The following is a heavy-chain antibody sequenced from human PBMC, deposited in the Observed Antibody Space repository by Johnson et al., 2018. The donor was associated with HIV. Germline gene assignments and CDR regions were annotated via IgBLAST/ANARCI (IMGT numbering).Heavy chain of an antibody. Sequence: EQLVESGGGLVQPGGSLRLSCAASGFTVSSNYMSWVRQAPGKGLEWVSVIYSGGSTYYADSVKGRFTISRDNSKNSLYLQMNSLRAEDTALYYCARGRATGRGRSAFDIWGQGTMVTVSS. CDR1: GFTVSSNY. CDR2: IYSGGST. D-gene: IGHD1-14*01. CDR3: ARGRATGRGRSAFDI. J-gene: IGHJ3*02. V-gene: IGHV3-66*01.